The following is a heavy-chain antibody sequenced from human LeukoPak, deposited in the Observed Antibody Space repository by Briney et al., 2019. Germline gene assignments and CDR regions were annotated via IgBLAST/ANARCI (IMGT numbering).Heavy chain of an antibody. CDR2: ISYDGSNK. Sequence: PGGSPRLSCAAPGFTFSSYAMHWVRQAPGKGLEWVAVISYDGSNKYYADSVKGRFTISRDNSKNTLYLQMNSLRAEDTAVYYCARDLDASSSWYSYYYYGMDVWGQGTTVTVSS. V-gene: IGHV3-30-3*01. CDR1: GFTFSSYA. J-gene: IGHJ6*02. D-gene: IGHD6-13*01. CDR3: ARDLDASSSWYSYYYYGMDV.